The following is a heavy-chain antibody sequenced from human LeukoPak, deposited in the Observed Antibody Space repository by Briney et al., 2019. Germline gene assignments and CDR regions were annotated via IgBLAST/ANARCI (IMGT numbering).Heavy chain of an antibody. Sequence: GGSLRLSCAASGFTFSTYSMNWVRQAPGKGLEWISFISTSSIYIYYADSVKGRFTISRDNARNSLYLQMNSLRAEDTAVYYYARGEWSSSPFDYWGQGTLVTVSS. CDR3: ARGEWSSSPFDY. J-gene: IGHJ4*02. CDR1: GFTFSTYS. V-gene: IGHV3-21*01. D-gene: IGHD6-6*01. CDR2: ISTSSIYI.